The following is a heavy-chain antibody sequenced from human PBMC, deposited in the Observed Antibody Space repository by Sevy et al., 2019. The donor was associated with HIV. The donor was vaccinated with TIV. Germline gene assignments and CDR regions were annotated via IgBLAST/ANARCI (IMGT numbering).Heavy chain of an antibody. V-gene: IGHV3-13*01. CDR1: GFTFSSYD. Sequence: GGSQRLSCAASGFTFSSYDMHWVRQATGKGLEWVSAIGTAGDTYYPGSVKGRFTISRENAKNSLYLQMNSLRAGDTAVYYCARGGGSGSYGHDAFDIWGQGTMVTVSS. CDR2: IGTAGDT. D-gene: IGHD1-26*01. CDR3: ARGGGSGSYGHDAFDI. J-gene: IGHJ3*02.